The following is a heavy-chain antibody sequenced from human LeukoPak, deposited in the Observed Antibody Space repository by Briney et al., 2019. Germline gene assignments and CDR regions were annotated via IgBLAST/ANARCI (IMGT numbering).Heavy chain of an antibody. D-gene: IGHD5-18*01. V-gene: IGHV3-9*01. J-gene: IGHJ3*02. CDR1: RFTFDDYA. Sequence: GGSLRLSCAASRFTFDDYAMHWVRQAPGKGLEWVSGISWNSGGIGYADSVKGRFTISRDNAKNSLYLQMNSLRAEDTAVYYCARADTAMKDAFDIWGQGTMVTVSS. CDR2: ISWNSGGI. CDR3: ARADTAMKDAFDI.